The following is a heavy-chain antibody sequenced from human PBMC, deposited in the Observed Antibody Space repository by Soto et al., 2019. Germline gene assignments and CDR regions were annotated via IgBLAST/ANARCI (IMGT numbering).Heavy chain of an antibody. CDR3: ARGGRDYFDY. CDR2: IYYSGST. J-gene: IGHJ4*02. Sequence: SETLSLTCTVSGGSISSYYWSCIRQPPGKGLEWIGYIYYSGSTNYNPSLKSRVTISVDTSKNQFSLKLSSVTAADTAVYYCARGGRDYFDYWGQGTLVTVSS. V-gene: IGHV4-59*01. CDR1: GGSISSYY.